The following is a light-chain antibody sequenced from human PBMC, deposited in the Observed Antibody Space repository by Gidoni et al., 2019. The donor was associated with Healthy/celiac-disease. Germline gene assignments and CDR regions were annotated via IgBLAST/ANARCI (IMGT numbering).Light chain of an antibody. J-gene: IGLJ2*01. CDR3: NSRDSSGNHLEV. CDR2: GKN. Sequence: SSELTLAPAVSVALGQTVRITCQGASLRSYYASWYQQKPGQAPVLVIYGKNNRPSGIPDRFSGSSSGNTAALTITGAQAEDEADYYCNSRDSSGNHLEVFGGGTKLTVL. CDR1: SLRSYY. V-gene: IGLV3-19*01.